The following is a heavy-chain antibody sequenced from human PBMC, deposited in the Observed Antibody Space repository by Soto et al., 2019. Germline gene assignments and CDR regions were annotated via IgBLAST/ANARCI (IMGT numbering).Heavy chain of an antibody. J-gene: IGHJ3*02. CDR2: IIPIFGTA. CDR1: GGTFSSYA. V-gene: IGHV1-69*06. Sequence: GASVKVSCKASGGTFSSYAISWVRQAPGQGLEWMGGIIPIFGTANYAQKFQGRVTITADKSTSTAYMELSSLRSEDTAVYYCARDSRPGLIFDIWGQGTMVTVSS. D-gene: IGHD3-16*01. CDR3: ARDSRPGLIFDI.